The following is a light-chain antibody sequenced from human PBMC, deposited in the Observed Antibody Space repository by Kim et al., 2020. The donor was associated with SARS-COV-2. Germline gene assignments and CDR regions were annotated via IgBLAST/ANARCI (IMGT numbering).Light chain of an antibody. CDR1: QGISKN. Sequence: DIQMTQSPSSLSASIGDRVTITRQASQGISKNLNWYQQKPGKAPKVLMYDASKLATGVPSRFSGGGSGTDFTFTISSLQPEDIATYYCQHYSNLPLTFGGGTKVDIK. CDR2: DAS. CDR3: QHYSNLPLT. J-gene: IGKJ4*01. V-gene: IGKV1-33*01.